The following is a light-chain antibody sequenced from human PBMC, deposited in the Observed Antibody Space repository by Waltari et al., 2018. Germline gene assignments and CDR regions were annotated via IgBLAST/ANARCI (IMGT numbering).Light chain of an antibody. J-gene: IGLJ1*01. V-gene: IGLV3-1*01. CDR1: KLGEKY. CDR3: QAWDSSTAV. CDR2: RDN. Sequence: SYELTQPPSVSVSPGQTASITCSGEKLGEKYAYWYHQKPGQSPLLVIYRDNMRHSGIPERFSGSNSGNTATLTISGTQAMDEADYYCQAWDSSTAVFGTGTKVTVL.